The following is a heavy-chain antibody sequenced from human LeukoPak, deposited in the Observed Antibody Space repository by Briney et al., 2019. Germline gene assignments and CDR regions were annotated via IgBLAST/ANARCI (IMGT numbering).Heavy chain of an antibody. Sequence: GGSLRLSCAASGFRFSDYFVNWFRQAPGKGLEWISYISGRGDIVYYADSVKGRFTISRDNAKNLLYLQMNSLRVEDTAVYYCAREIEWLRLISDHWGQGTRVTVSS. D-gene: IGHD5-12*01. V-gene: IGHV3-11*04. CDR2: ISGRGDIV. CDR3: AREIEWLRLISDH. CDR1: GFRFSDYF. J-gene: IGHJ4*02.